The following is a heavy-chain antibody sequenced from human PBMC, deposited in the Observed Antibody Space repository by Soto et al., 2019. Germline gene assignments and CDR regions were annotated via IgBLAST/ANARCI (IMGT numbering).Heavy chain of an antibody. V-gene: IGHV4-31*03. CDR2: IYYSGST. D-gene: IGHD2-2*01. CDR1: GGSISSGGYY. J-gene: IGHJ4*02. CDR3: ARIRGGVPAADRTFRGYFDY. Sequence: PSETLSLTCTVSGGSISSGGYYWSWIRQHPGKGLEWIGYIYYSGSTYYNPSLKSRVTISVDTSKNQFSLKLSSVTAADTAVYYCARIRGGVPAADRTFRGYFDYWGQGTLVTVSS.